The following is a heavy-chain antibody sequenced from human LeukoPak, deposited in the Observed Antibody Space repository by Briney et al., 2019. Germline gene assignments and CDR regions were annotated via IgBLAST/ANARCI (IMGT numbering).Heavy chain of an antibody. V-gene: IGHV4-59*09. D-gene: IGHD4-23*01. J-gene: IGHJ4*02. Sequence: YNPSLKSRVTMLVDTSKNQFSLKLTAVTAADTAVYYCARGGGKTPPIDYWGQGTLVTVSS. CDR3: ARGGGKTPPIDY.